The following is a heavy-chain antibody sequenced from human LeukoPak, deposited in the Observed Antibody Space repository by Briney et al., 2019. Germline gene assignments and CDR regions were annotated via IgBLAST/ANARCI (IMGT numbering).Heavy chain of an antibody. J-gene: IGHJ4*02. CDR1: GFTFSSYA. V-gene: IGHV3-23*01. D-gene: IGHD3-3*01. Sequence: GGSLRLSCAASGFTFSSYAMSWVRQAPGKGLEWVSIISGSGGSTYYADSAKGRFTISRDNSMNTLYLQMNSLRAEDTAVYYCAKFAIWSGYYYYFDYWGQGTLVIVSS. CDR2: ISGSGGST. CDR3: AKFAIWSGYYYYFDY.